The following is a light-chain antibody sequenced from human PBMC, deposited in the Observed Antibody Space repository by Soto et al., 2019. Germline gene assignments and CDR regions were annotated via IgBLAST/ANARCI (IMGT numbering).Light chain of an antibody. CDR2: EVS. CDR1: SSDVGGYNY. V-gene: IGLV2-14*01. CDR3: SSYTSSSTPYV. J-gene: IGLJ1*01. Sequence: QSALTQPASVSGSPGQSITISRTGTSSDVGGYNYVSWYQQHPGKAPKLMIYEVSNRPSGVSNRFSGSKSGNTASLTISGLQAEDEADYYCSSYTSSSTPYVFGTGTKVTAL.